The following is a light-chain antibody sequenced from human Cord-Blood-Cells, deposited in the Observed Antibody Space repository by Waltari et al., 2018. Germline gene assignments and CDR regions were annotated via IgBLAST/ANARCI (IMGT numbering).Light chain of an antibody. J-gene: IGLJ2*01. CDR1: NSGAKY. CDR2: QSS. Sequence: SSALTQPPTVSVSPGQTASTPCTGANSGAKYPCWYQQEPGPSPVLVIYQSSKRPSVSPGRFSGSNSGNTATLTISGTQAMDEADYYCQAWDSSTAVFGGGTKLTVL. V-gene: IGLV3-1*01. CDR3: QAWDSSTAV.